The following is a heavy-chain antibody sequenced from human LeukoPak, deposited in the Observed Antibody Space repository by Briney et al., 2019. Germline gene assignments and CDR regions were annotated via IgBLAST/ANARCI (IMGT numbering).Heavy chain of an antibody. CDR2: IKQDGSQK. D-gene: IGHD6-19*01. V-gene: IGHV3-7*01. Sequence: GGSLRLSCAASGFTFTSYWMSWVRQAPGKGLEWVANIKQDGSQKNYVDSVKGRFTISRDNAKNSVYLQMNSLRVEDTAVYYCAREFDSGGWIPWGQGTLVTVSS. J-gene: IGHJ5*02. CDR3: AREFDSGGWIP. CDR1: GFTFTSYW.